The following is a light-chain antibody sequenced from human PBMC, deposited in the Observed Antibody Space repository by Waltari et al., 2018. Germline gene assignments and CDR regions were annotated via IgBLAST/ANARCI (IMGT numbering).Light chain of an antibody. Sequence: DIVMTQSPLSLPVTPGEPASISCRSSQSLLHSNGYNYLDWYLQKPGQSPQLLIYLGSNRASGVPDRFSGSGSGTDFTLKISRVEAEDVGVYYCQQYYNTPLTFGGGTKVEIK. CDR2: LGS. CDR1: QSLLHSNGYNY. J-gene: IGKJ4*01. CDR3: QQYYNTPLT. V-gene: IGKV2-28*01.